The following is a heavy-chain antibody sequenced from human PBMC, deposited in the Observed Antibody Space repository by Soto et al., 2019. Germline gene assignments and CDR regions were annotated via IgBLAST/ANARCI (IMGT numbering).Heavy chain of an antibody. CDR2: INWKSGSI. Sequence: EVQLVESGGGLVQPGRSLRLSCAASGFTFDDYAMHWVRQVPGKGLEWVSGINWKSGSIGYGDSVKGRFAITRDNAQNSLHLQMNSLSAEDTAVNYCVKEESSNGYSGHGRHGGQGTLVPVSS. D-gene: IGHD6-13*01. J-gene: IGHJ1*01. V-gene: IGHV3-9*01. CDR1: GFTFDDYA. CDR3: VKEESSNGYSGHGRH.